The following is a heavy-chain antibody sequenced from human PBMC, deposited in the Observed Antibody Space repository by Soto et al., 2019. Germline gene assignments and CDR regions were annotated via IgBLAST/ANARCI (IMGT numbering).Heavy chain of an antibody. Sequence: SQTLSLTCAISGDSVSSNSAAWNWIRQSPSRGLEWLGRTYYRSKWYNDYAVSVKSRITINPDTSKNQFSLQLNSVTPEDTAVYYCAKEGLSPSSGPYYYYGMDVWAQGNTVTVSS. CDR2: TYYRSKWYN. CDR1: GDSVSSNSAA. CDR3: AKEGLSPSSGPYYYYGMDV. V-gene: IGHV6-1*01. J-gene: IGHJ6*02. D-gene: IGHD6-6*01.